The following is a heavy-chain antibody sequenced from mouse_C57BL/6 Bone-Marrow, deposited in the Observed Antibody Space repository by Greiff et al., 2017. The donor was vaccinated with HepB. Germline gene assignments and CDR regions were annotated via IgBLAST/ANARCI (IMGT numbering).Heavy chain of an antibody. CDR3: AREGLITTVVSHWYFDV. CDR2: IFPGSGST. V-gene: IGHV1-75*01. D-gene: IGHD1-1*01. CDR1: GYTFTDYY. J-gene: IGHJ1*03. Sequence: VQGVESGPELVKPGASVKISCKASGYTFTDYYINWVKQRPGQGLEWIGWIFPGSGSTYYNEKFKGKATLTVDKSSSTAYMLLSSLTSEDSAVYFCAREGLITTVVSHWYFDVWGTGTTVTVAT.